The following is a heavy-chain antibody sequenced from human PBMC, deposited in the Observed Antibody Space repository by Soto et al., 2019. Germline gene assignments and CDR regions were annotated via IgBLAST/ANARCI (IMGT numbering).Heavy chain of an antibody. CDR1: GGSISSYY. D-gene: IGHD3-22*01. V-gene: IGHV4-59*01. CDR2: IYYSGST. Sequence: PSETLSLTCTVSGGSISSYYWSWIRQPPGKGLEWIGYIYYSGSTNYNPSLKSRVTISVDTSKNQFSLKLSSVTAADTAVYYCARELSYYDSSGYYYGYFDYWGQGTLVTVSS. CDR3: ARELSYYDSSGYYYGYFDY. J-gene: IGHJ4*02.